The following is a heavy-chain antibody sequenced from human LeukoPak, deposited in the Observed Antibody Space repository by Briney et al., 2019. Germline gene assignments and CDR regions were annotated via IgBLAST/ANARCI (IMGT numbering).Heavy chain of an antibody. CDR3: ARDNSGRIYDY. Sequence: PGGSLRLSCAASGCTFSSYAMHWVRQAPAKELEGVAVISYDGSNKYYADSVKGRFTISRDNSKNTLYLQMNSLRAEDTAVYYCARDNSGRIYDYWGQGTQVTVSS. J-gene: IGHJ4*02. D-gene: IGHD3-10*01. CDR2: ISYDGSNK. V-gene: IGHV3-30*04. CDR1: GCTFSSYA.